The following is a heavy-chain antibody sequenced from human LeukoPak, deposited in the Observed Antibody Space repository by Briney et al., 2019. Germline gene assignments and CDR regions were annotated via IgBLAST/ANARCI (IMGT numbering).Heavy chain of an antibody. D-gene: IGHD1-14*01. V-gene: IGHV3-74*03. CDR3: ARDQSQAGPTTVDY. CDR2: ISSDGTNT. Sequence: GGSLRLSCVASGFSFSTSWMHWVRQAPGKGLLWLSRISSDGTNTKYADSVKGRFTISGDNAKNTLYLQMNSLRAEDTAVYYCARDQSQAGPTTVDYWGQGTLVTVSS. CDR1: GFSFSTSW. J-gene: IGHJ4*02.